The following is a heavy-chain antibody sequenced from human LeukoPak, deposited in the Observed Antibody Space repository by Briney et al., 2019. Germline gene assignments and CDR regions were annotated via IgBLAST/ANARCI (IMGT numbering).Heavy chain of an antibody. CDR3: ARVRTYYYGSGSNNWFDP. D-gene: IGHD3-10*01. CDR1: GGTFSSYA. Sequence: GSSVTVSCTASGGTFSSYAICCVRQAPGQGLEWMGGIIPIFGTANYAQKFQGRVTITADESTSTAYMELSSLRSEDTAVYYCARVRTYYYGSGSNNWFDPWGQGTLVTVSS. J-gene: IGHJ5*02. V-gene: IGHV1-69*01. CDR2: IIPIFGTA.